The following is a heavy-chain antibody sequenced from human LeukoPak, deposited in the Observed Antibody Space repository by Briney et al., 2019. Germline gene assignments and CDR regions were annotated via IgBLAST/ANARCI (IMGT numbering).Heavy chain of an antibody. Sequence: ASVKVSCKASGGTLSRYAISWVRQAPGQGLEWMGGIIASFGTANYAQKFQGRVTITADESTSTAYMELSSLRSEDTAVYYCARDDGRYFDRLGHDAFDIWGQGTLVTVSS. J-gene: IGHJ3*02. CDR1: GGTLSRYA. V-gene: IGHV1-69*13. CDR2: IIASFGTA. CDR3: ARDDGRYFDRLGHDAFDI. D-gene: IGHD3-9*01.